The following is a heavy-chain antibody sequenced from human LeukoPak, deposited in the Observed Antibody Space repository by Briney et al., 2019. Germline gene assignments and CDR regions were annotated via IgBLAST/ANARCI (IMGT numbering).Heavy chain of an antibody. CDR1: GFTFSSYA. CDR2: IGVSGGST. J-gene: IGHJ4*02. D-gene: IGHD3-16*02. V-gene: IGHV3-23*01. CDR3: AKIRLGELSSIDY. Sequence: GGSLRLSCAASGFTFSSYAMSWVRQAPGKGLEWVPAIGVSGGSTYYADSVKGRFTISRDNSKNTLYLQMNSLRAEDTAVYYCAKIRLGELSSIDYWGQGTLVTVSS.